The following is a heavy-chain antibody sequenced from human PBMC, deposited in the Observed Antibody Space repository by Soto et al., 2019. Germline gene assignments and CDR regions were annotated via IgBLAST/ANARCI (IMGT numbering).Heavy chain of an antibody. CDR1: GFIFRDFG. CDR2: IWRDGSQE. CDR3: ARDGVGTTAFFGYFDY. V-gene: IGHV3-33*01. D-gene: IGHD1-26*01. Sequence: QQHLVQSGGGVVQPGRSLRLSCAASGFIFRDFGMHWVRQAPGKGLEWVAIIWRDGSQEYYADSVKGRFTISRDNSKNMLYLEMTRLSAEDTAEYYCARDGVGTTAFFGYFDYWSQGALVAVSS. J-gene: IGHJ4*02.